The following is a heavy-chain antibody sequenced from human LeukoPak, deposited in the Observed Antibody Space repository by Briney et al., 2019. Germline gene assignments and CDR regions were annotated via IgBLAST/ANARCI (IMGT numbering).Heavy chain of an antibody. D-gene: IGHD5-24*01. J-gene: IGHJ6*03. CDR1: GYTFRSNA. Sequence: PGGSLRLSSAAPGYTFRSNATRWVRQAPGKGLEWVSAVSGSGGSTYYADSVKGRLTIFRDNSKNTLYLQMNSLRAEDTAVYYCAKDGAGRWLQPLYYCYMDVWGKGTTVTVSS. CDR2: VSGSGGST. V-gene: IGHV3-23*01. CDR3: AKDGAGRWLQPLYYCYMDV.